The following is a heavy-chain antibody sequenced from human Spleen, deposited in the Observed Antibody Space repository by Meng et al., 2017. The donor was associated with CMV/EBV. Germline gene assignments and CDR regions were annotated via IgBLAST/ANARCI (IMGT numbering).Heavy chain of an antibody. CDR3: ASKSGSYLVY. CDR1: GYTFTGYS. CDR2: INPNSGGT. Sequence: LSSKASGYTFTGYSMHWVRPAPEQGLEWMGWINPNSGGTNYAQKFQGRVTMTRDTSISTAYMELSRLRSDDTAVYYCASKSGSYLVYWGQGTLVTVSS. J-gene: IGHJ4*02. V-gene: IGHV1-2*02. D-gene: IGHD1-26*01.